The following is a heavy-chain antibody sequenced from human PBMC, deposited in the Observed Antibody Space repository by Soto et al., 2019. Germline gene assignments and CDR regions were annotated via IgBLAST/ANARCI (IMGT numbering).Heavy chain of an antibody. CDR2: INPNSGGT. D-gene: IGHD2-8*01. V-gene: IGHV1-2*04. Sequence: WXSVKVSCKAFGCTFTGYHIYWVRQAPGQGLEWLGRINPNSGGTYSAQKFQGWVTMTTDTSISTAYLDLGRLKPDDTAVYYCARGVSTDCSNDVCAHNYYFEMDVWGQGTTVTVSS. CDR1: GCTFTGYH. J-gene: IGHJ6*02. CDR3: ARGVSTDCSNDVCAHNYYFEMDV.